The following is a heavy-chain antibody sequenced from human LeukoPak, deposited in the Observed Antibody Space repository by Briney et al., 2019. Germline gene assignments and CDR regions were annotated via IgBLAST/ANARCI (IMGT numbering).Heavy chain of an antibody. V-gene: IGHV4-39*01. Sequence: SETLSLTCTVSGDPISGSSYYWAWIRQPPGKGLEYIGSIFYTGGTYYNPSLKSRVTLTVDTSKNECSLRLTSVTAADTSVYYCARHDDYGDYVGWFDPWAREPWSPSP. CDR3: ARHDDYGDYVGWFDP. CDR1: GDPISGSSYY. J-gene: IGHJ5*02. CDR2: IFYTGGT. D-gene: IGHD4-17*01.